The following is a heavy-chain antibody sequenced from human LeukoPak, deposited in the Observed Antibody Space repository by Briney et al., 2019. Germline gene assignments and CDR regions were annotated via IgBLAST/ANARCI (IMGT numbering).Heavy chain of an antibody. CDR1: GGSISSYY. J-gene: IGHJ4*02. CDR3: ARHRPRNTVDF. CDR2: ISVIGSI. Sequence: SETLSLTCTVSGGSISSYYWGWIRHPPGKGLEWIAYISVIGSINYNPSLKSRVTISLATSKNQFSLKLSTVTAADTAVYYCARHRPRNTVDFWGQGALVSVSS. V-gene: IGHV4-59*08. D-gene: IGHD2/OR15-2a*01.